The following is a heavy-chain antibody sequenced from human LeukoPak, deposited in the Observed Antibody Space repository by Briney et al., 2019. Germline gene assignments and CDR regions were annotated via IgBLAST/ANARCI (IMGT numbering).Heavy chain of an antibody. J-gene: IGHJ4*02. CDR3: ARATGYGSGSYNDY. Sequence: SEALSLTCTVSGGSISSYYWSWIRQPPGKGLEWIGYIYYSGSTNYNPSLKSRVTISVDTSKNQFSLKLSSVTAADTAVYYCARATGYGSGSYNDYWGQGTLVTVSS. CDR1: GGSISSYY. CDR2: IYYSGST. D-gene: IGHD3-10*01. V-gene: IGHV4-59*01.